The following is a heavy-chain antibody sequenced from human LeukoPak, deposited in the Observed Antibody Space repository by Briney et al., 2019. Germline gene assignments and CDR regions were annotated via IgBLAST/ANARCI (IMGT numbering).Heavy chain of an antibody. Sequence: PGGSLRLSCAASGFPFSNAWMSWVRQAPGKGLEWVGRVKSKTDGGTVEYAAPVRGRFTISRDDPKNTLYLQMNSLKTEDTAVYYCTTWGLLPTAGPGICDYWGQGTLVAVSS. J-gene: IGHJ4*02. CDR1: GFPFSNAW. CDR2: VKSKTDGGTV. V-gene: IGHV3-15*01. CDR3: TTWGLLPTAGPGICDY. D-gene: IGHD6-13*01.